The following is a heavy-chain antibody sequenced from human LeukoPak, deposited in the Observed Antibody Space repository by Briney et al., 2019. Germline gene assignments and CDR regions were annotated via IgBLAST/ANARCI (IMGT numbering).Heavy chain of an antibody. CDR3: ARETMYYYDSSGIDAFDI. Sequence: ASVKVSCKASGYTFTSYGISWVRQAPGQGLEWMGWISAYNGNTNYAQKFQGRVTMTTDTSTSTAYMELRSLRSDDTAVYYCARETMYYYDSSGIDAFDIWGQGTMVTVS. CDR2: ISAYNGNT. D-gene: IGHD3-22*01. J-gene: IGHJ3*02. CDR1: GYTFTSYG. V-gene: IGHV1-18*01.